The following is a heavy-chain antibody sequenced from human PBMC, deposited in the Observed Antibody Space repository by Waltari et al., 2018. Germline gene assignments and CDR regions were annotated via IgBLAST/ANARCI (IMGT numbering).Heavy chain of an antibody. Sequence: QVQLVESGGGVVQPGGSLRLSCAASGFTFSSYGMHWVRQAPGKGLEWVAFIRYDGSNKYYADSVKGRFTISRDNSKNTLYLQMNSLRAEDTAVYYCAKDDRASSSGWYRKGLLDYWGQGTLVTVSS. J-gene: IGHJ4*02. CDR2: IRYDGSNK. CDR1: GFTFSSYG. D-gene: IGHD6-19*01. CDR3: AKDDRASSSGWYRKGLLDY. V-gene: IGHV3-30*02.